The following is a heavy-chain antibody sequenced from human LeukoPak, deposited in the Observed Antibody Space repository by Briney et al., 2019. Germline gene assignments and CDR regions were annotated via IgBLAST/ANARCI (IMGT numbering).Heavy chain of an antibody. J-gene: IGHJ6*03. V-gene: IGHV4-59*01. Sequence: SETLSLTCTVPGGSIISDYWSWFRQPPGKGLEWIGYIYYSGSTNYNPSLKSRVTILVDTSKNQFSLKLSSVTAADTAVYYCARWTYSGSYYYMDVWGKGTTVTVSS. D-gene: IGHD1-26*01. CDR3: ARWTYSGSYYYMDV. CDR2: IYYSGST. CDR1: GGSIISDY.